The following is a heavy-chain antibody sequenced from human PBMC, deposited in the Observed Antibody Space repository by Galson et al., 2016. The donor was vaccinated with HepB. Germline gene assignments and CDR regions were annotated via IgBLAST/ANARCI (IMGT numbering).Heavy chain of an antibody. J-gene: IGHJ2*01. V-gene: IGHV3-33*01. D-gene: IGHD3-22*01. CDR2: IWSNGNNK. CDR1: GFTVTNYG. CDR3: ARDSDTSGLHWYFDL. Sequence: SLRLSCAASGFTVTNYGMLWVGQAPGTGLEWVADIWSNGNNKSYADSVRGRFSVSRDQAKNTLYMQMNSLRAEDTGVYYCARDSDTSGLHWYFDLWGRGTLVTVSS.